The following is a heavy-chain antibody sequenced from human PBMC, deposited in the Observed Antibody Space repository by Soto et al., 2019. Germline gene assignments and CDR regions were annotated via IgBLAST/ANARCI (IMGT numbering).Heavy chain of an antibody. V-gene: IGHV3-23*01. CDR3: AKKQSGLQDGMDV. D-gene: IGHD5-12*01. CDR2: IIPSATT. CDR1: GFSFSDYT. Sequence: GGSLRLSCAASGFSFSDYTMNWVRQAPGKGLEWVALIIPSATTYYADPVKGRFTISRDNSRDTLYLQMNSLRAEDTAVYYCAKKQSGLQDGMDVWGQGTTVTVSS. J-gene: IGHJ6*02.